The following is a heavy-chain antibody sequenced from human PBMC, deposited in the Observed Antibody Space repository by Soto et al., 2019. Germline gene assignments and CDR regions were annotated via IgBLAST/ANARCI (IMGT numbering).Heavy chain of an antibody. J-gene: IGHJ4*02. CDR3: ARDKSVNYYGSGSQD. V-gene: IGHV3-20*04. D-gene: IGHD3-10*01. CDR2: INWNGGST. Sequence: GGSLRLSCAASGFTFDDYGMSWVRQAPGKGLEWVSGINWNGGSTGYADSVKGRFTISRDNAKNSLYLQMNSLRAEDTALYYCARDKSVNYYGSGSQDWGQGTLVTVSS. CDR1: GFTFDDYG.